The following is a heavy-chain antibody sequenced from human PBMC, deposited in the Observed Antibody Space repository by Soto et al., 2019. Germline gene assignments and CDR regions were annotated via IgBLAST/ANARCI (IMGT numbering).Heavy chain of an antibody. CDR2: TYYRSKWYN. D-gene: IGHD3-16*01. V-gene: IGHV6-1*01. CDR3: ARDQSAWGGGGPLAQYYGMDV. Sequence: SQTLSLTCAISGDSVSSNSAAWNWSRQSPSRGLAWLGRTYYRSKWYNDYAVSVKSRITINPVTSKNHYSLQLNSVPPEDTPVYYWARDQSAWGGGGPLAQYYGMDVWGQGTTVTVSS. J-gene: IGHJ6*02. CDR1: GDSVSSNSAA.